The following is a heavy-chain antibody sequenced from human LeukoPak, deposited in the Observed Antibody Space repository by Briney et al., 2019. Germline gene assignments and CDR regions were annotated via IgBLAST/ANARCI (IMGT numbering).Heavy chain of an antibody. D-gene: IGHD4-17*01. J-gene: IGHJ6*02. CDR3: ARLAYGDSYYYYYGMDV. CDR2: IYYSGTT. V-gene: IGHV4-39*07. Sequence: SETLSLTCTVSGGSISSRSYYWGWIRQPPGKGLEWIGSIYYSGTTYYNPSLKSRVTISVDTSKNQLSLNLSSVTAADTAVYYCARLAYGDSYYYYYGMDVWGQGTTVTVSS. CDR1: GGSISSRSYY.